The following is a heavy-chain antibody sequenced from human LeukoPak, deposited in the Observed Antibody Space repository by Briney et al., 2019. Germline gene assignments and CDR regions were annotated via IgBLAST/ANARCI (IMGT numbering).Heavy chain of an antibody. V-gene: IGHV1-69*13. D-gene: IGHD5-24*01. J-gene: IGHJ5*02. Sequence: SVKVSCTASGGTFSSYAISCVRQAPGQGLEWMGGIIPIFGTANYAQKFQGRVTITADESTSTAYMELSSLRSEDTAVYYCARGERRDGYNFDNWFDPWGQGTLVTVSS. CDR1: GGTFSSYA. CDR2: IIPIFGTA. CDR3: ARGERRDGYNFDNWFDP.